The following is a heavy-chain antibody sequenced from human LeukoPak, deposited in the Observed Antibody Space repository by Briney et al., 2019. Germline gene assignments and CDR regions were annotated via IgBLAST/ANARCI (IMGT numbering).Heavy chain of an antibody. CDR1: GYTFTSYG. CDR2: ISAYNGNT. V-gene: IGHV1-18*01. J-gene: IGHJ4*02. Sequence: ASVKVSCTASGYTFTSYGISWVRQAPGQGLEWMGWISAYNGNTNYAQKLQGRVTITADESTSTAYMELSSLRAEDTAVYYSARAWEDVLLWFGELDYWGQGTLVTVSS. CDR3: ARAWEDVLLWFGELDY. D-gene: IGHD3-10*01.